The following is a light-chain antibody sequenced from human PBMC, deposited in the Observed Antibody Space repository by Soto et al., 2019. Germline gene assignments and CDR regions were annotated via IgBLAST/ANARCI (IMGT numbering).Light chain of an antibody. CDR2: DVT. CDR1: SSDVGVYNY. J-gene: IGLJ1*01. V-gene: IGLV2-11*01. CDR3: CSYAGTYTYV. Sequence: QSALTQPRSVSGSPGQSVTISCTGTSSDVGVYNYVAWYQQHPGKVPKLKIYDVTKRPSGVPDRFSGSKSGNTASLTISGLQAEDEADYYCCSYAGTYTYVFGTGTKVTVL.